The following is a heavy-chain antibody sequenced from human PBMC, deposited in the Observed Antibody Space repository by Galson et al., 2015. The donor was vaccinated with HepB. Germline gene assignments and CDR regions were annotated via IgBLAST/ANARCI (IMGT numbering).Heavy chain of an antibody. D-gene: IGHD2-21*01. CDR2: ISADGTNT. CDR3: AKALLCGRDGNCSSGAAIDN. CDR1: GFTSRTYA. Sequence: SLRLSCAASGFTSRTYAMNWVRQAPGKGLEWVSVISADGTNTYYADSVKGRFTISRDKSKNTLFLQMNSLRAEDTAIYYCAKALLCGRDGNCSSGAAIDNWCPRTMVTASS. J-gene: IGHJ3*02. V-gene: IGHV3-23*01.